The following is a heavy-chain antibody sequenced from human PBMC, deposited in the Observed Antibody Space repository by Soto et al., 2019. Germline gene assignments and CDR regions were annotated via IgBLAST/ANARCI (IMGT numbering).Heavy chain of an antibody. V-gene: IGHV1-2*04. CDR2: INPNSGDT. CDR1: GYTFTNYY. Sequence: GASVKVSCKASGYTFTNYYVHWVRQAPGQGLEWLGWINPNSGDTNYAQKFQGWVTMTRDTSISTAYIELSRLKSDDTAVYFCSRTKTTDFYFDYWGQGTLVTVSS. D-gene: IGHD4-4*01. J-gene: IGHJ4*02. CDR3: SRTKTTDFYFDY.